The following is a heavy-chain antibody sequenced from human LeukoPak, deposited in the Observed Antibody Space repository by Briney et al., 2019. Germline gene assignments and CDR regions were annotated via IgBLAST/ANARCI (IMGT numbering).Heavy chain of an antibody. CDR1: GYTVTELS. D-gene: IGHD6-13*01. CDR2: MNPNSGNT. J-gene: IGHJ6*02. Sequence: GASVKVSCKVSGYTVTELSMHWVRQATGQGLEWMGWMNPNSGNTGYAQKFQGRVTMTRNTSISTAYMELSSLRSEDTAVYYCARVPLEPGIAAAVDVWGQGTTVTVSS. CDR3: ARVPLEPGIAAAVDV. V-gene: IGHV1-8*01.